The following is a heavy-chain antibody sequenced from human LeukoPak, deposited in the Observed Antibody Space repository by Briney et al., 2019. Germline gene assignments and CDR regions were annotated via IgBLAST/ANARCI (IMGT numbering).Heavy chain of an antibody. CDR1: GGTFSSYA. D-gene: IGHD3-22*01. CDR3: ARVGGYDSSGYYSFDY. CDR2: IIPIFGTA. V-gene: IGHV1-69*13. J-gene: IGHJ4*02. Sequence: SVKVSCKASGGTFSSYAISWVRQAPGQGLEWMGGIIPIFGTANYAQKFQGRVTITADESTSTAYMELSSLRSEDTAVYYCARVGGYDSSGYYSFDYWGQGTLVTVSS.